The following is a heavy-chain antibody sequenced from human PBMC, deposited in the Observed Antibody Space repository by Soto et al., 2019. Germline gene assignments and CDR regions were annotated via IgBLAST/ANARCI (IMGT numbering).Heavy chain of an antibody. CDR3: ARAQKGGGGYSYGIFDY. J-gene: IGHJ4*02. CDR1: GGSISSYY. V-gene: IGHV4-59*01. D-gene: IGHD5-18*01. Sequence: SETLSLTCTVSGGSISSYYWSWIRQPPGKGLEWIGYIYYSGSTNYNPSLKSRVTISVDTSKNQFSLKLSSVTAADTAVFYCARAQKGGGGYSYGIFDYWGQGTLVTVSS. CDR2: IYYSGST.